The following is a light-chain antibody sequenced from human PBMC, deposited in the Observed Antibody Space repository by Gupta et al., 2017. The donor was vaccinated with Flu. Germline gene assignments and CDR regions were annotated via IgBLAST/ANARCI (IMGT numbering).Light chain of an antibody. J-gene: IGKJ4*01. CDR3: QQEDSTQLT. CDR2: WAS. Sequence: DIVMTQSPDSLAVSLGERATINCKSSQSVLYSSNNKNYLAWYQQKPGQPPKLLIYWASTRESGVPDRFSGSGSGTDFTLTISSLQAEDVAVYYCQQEDSTQLTFGGGTKVEIK. V-gene: IGKV4-1*01. CDR1: QSVLYSSNNKNY.